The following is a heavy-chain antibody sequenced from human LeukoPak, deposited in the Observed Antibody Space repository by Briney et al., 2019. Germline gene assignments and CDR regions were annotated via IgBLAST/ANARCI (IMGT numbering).Heavy chain of an antibody. Sequence: PPETLSLTCAVYGGSFSGYYWSWIRQPPGKGLEWIGEINHSGSTNYNPSLKSRVTISVDTSKNQFSLKLSSVTAADTAVYYCARGVPGYCSSTSCYLGSNYYYYYYMDVWGKGTTVTVSS. CDR1: GGSFSGYY. CDR3: ARGVPGYCSSTSCYLGSNYYYYYYMDV. CDR2: INHSGST. J-gene: IGHJ6*03. V-gene: IGHV4-34*01. D-gene: IGHD2-2*03.